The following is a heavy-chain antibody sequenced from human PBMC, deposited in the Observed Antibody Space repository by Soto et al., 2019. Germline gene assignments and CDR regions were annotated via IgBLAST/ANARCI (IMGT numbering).Heavy chain of an antibody. CDR1: GFTFSSYA. CDR3: ARGIAAAGTWYYYYGMDV. D-gene: IGHD6-13*01. Sequence: QVQLVESGGGVVQPGRSLRLSCAASGFTFSSYAMHWVRQAPGKGLEWVAVISYDGSNKYYADSVKGRFTISRDNSKNTLYVQMNSLRAEDTAVYYCARGIAAAGTWYYYYGMDVWGQGTTVTVSS. V-gene: IGHV3-30-3*01. J-gene: IGHJ6*02. CDR2: ISYDGSNK.